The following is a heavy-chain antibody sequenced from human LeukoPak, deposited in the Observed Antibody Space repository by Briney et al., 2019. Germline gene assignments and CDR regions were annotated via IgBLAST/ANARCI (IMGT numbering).Heavy chain of an antibody. CDR1: GFTFDDYG. D-gene: IGHD3-16*01. CDR3: ARDLTPRYVWGSPDY. CDR2: INWNGGST. Sequence: GGSLRLSRAASGFTFDDYGMSWVRQAPGKGLEWVSGINWNGGSTGYADSVKGRFTISRDNAKNSLYLQMNSLRAEDTALYYCARDLTPRYVWGSPDYWGQGTLVTVSS. V-gene: IGHV3-20*04. J-gene: IGHJ4*02.